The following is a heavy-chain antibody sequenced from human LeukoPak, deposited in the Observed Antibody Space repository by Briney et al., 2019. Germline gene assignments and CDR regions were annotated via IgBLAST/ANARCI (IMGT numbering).Heavy chain of an antibody. CDR2: ISYDGSNK. J-gene: IGHJ4*02. Sequence: RSGGSLRLSCAASGFTFSSYGMHRVRQAPGKGLEWVAVISYDGSNKYYADSVKGRFTISRDNSKNTQYLQLDSLTAEDTAVYYCAKEVRNYYFDYWGQGTLVTVSS. CDR1: GFTFSSYG. D-gene: IGHD3-10*01. V-gene: IGHV3-30*18. CDR3: AKEVRNYYFDY.